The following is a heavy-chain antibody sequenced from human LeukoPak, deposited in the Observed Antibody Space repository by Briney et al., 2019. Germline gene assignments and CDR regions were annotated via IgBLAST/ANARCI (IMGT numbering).Heavy chain of an antibody. CDR3: ARWGQQLVGDY. J-gene: IGHJ4*02. Sequence: GGALKISFKGSGYRFTSYWIGWVRQMPGKGLEWMGSIYLGDSDTRYSPSLQGQVTISADKSISTAYLQWSSLKASDTARYYCARWGQQLVGDYWGQGTLVTVSS. CDR2: IYLGDSDT. D-gene: IGHD6-13*01. V-gene: IGHV5-51*01. CDR1: GYRFTSYW.